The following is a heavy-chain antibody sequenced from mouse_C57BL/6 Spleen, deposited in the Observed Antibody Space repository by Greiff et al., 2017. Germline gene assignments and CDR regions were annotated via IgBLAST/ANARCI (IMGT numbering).Heavy chain of an antibody. CDR2: IYPGSGNT. Sequence: QVQLQQSGPELVKPGASVKISCKASGYSFTSYYIHWVKQRPGQGLEWIGWIYPGSGNTKYNEKFKGKATLTADTSSSTAYMQLSSLTSEDSAVYYCARRESNYGGFAYWGQGTLVTVSA. CDR3: ARRESNYGGFAY. V-gene: IGHV1-66*01. J-gene: IGHJ3*01. D-gene: IGHD2-5*01. CDR1: GYSFTSYY.